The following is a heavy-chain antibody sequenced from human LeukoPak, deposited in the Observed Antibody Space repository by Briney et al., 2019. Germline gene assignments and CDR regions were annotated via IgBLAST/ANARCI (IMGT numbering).Heavy chain of an antibody. CDR3: ARDSSQGAKEYYFDY. CDR1: GYTFTSYY. Sequence: ASVKVSCKASGYTFTSYYMHWVRQAPGQGLEWMGIINPSGGSTSYAQKFQGRVTMTRDMSTSTVYMELSSLRSEDTAVYYCARDSSQGAKEYYFDYWGQGTLVTVSS. V-gene: IGHV1-46*01. D-gene: IGHD6-13*01. CDR2: INPSGGST. J-gene: IGHJ4*02.